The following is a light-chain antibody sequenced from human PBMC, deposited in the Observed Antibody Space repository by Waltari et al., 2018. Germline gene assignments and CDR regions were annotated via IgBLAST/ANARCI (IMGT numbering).Light chain of an antibody. Sequence: QSVLTQPPSVSGAPGPRVTISCTGSSSNIGAGYDLHWYQQLPGPAPKLLIYGNSNRPSGVPDRFSGSKSGTSASLAITGLQAEDEADYYCQSYDSSLSVHYVFGTGTKVTVL. CDR3: QSYDSSLSVHYV. V-gene: IGLV1-40*01. CDR2: GNS. J-gene: IGLJ1*01. CDR1: SSNIGAGYD.